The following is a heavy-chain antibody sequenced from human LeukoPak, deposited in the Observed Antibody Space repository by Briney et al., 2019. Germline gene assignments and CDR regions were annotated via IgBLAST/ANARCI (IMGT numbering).Heavy chain of an antibody. V-gene: IGHV3-66*01. D-gene: IGHD3-9*01. CDR3: ARELRYFDWLSPPDGMDV. CDR2: IYSGGST. CDR1: GFTVSSNY. Sequence: PGGSLRLSSAASGFTVSSNYMSWVRQAPGKGLEWVSVIYSGGSTYYADSVKGRFTISRDNSKNTLYPQMNSLRAEDTAVYYCARELRYFDWLSPPDGMDVWGQGTTVTVSS. J-gene: IGHJ6*02.